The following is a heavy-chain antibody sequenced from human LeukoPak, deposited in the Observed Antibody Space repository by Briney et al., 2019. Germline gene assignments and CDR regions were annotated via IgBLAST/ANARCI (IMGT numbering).Heavy chain of an antibody. V-gene: IGHV4-39*07. J-gene: IGHJ4*02. D-gene: IGHD3-16*02. CDR1: CGSISISRYY. CDR3: ARARWDYDYVWGSYRYRPSFDY. Sequence: PSETLSLTCTVSCGSISISRYYGRGIRRPPGEGLEWFVSMYDSGSTYYNPSLKSRVTLSVDTSMTQFSLKLSSVTAADPAVYYCARARWDYDYVWGSYRYRPSFDYWGQGTLVTVSS. CDR2: MYDSGST.